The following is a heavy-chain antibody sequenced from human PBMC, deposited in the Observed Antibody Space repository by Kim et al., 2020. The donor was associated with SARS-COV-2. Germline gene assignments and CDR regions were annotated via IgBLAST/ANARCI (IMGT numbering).Heavy chain of an antibody. Sequence: GGSLRLSCSASGFTFSSYAIHWVRQAPGKGLEYVSAISSNGGSTYYADSVKGRFTISRDNSKNTLYLQMSSLRAEDTAVYYCVKGQRITIFGVTRLTDYWGQGTLVTVSS. CDR1: GFTFSSYA. D-gene: IGHD3-3*01. CDR3: VKGQRITIFGVTRLTDY. J-gene: IGHJ4*02. CDR2: ISSNGGST. V-gene: IGHV3-64D*06.